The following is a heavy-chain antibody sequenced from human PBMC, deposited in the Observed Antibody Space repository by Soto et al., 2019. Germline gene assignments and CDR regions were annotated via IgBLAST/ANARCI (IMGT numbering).Heavy chain of an antibody. D-gene: IGHD1-26*01. Sequence: PGGSLRLSCAASGFTFSSYAMSWVRQAPGKGLEWVSAISGSGGSTYYADSVKGRFTISRDNSKNTLYLRMNSLRAEDTAVYYCSKRNGPGGASMYNYYYGMDVWGQGTTVTVSS. CDR1: GFTFSSYA. CDR3: SKRNGPGGASMYNYYYGMDV. CDR2: ISGSGGST. V-gene: IGHV3-23*01. J-gene: IGHJ6*02.